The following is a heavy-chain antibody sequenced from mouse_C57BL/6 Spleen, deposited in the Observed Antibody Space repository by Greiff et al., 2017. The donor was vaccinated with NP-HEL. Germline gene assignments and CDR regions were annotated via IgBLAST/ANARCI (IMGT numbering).Heavy chain of an antibody. CDR3: ARHRGSSYWYFDV. D-gene: IGHD1-1*01. V-gene: IGHV5-12*01. CDR2: ISNGGGST. J-gene: IGHJ1*03. CDR1: GFTFSDYY. Sequence: EVKLVESGGGLVQPGGSLKLSCAASGFTFSDYYMYWVRQTPEKRLEWVAYISNGGGSTYYPDTVQGRFTMSRDNAKNTLYLQMSRLKSEDTAMYYCARHRGSSYWYFDVWGTGTTVTVSS.